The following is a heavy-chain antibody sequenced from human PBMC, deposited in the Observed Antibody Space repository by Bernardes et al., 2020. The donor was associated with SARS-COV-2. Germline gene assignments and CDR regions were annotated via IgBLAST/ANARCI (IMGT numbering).Heavy chain of an antibody. CDR1: DYTFTHYW. CDR3: ARRRYGDFGVDV. Sequence: GAPLKISSNGADYTFTHYWIGWVRTMPGKGLEWLGIIYPGDSDTKYSPSFQGRVTISADKSVNTAYLQWSSLKASDTAIYYCARRRYGDFGVDVWGQGTTVTVSS. D-gene: IGHD4-17*01. CDR2: IYPGDSDT. V-gene: IGHV5-51*01. J-gene: IGHJ6*02.